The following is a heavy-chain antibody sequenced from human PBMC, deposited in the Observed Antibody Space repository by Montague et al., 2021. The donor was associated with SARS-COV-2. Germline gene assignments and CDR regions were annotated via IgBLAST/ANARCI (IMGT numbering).Heavy chain of an antibody. D-gene: IGHD6-19*01. J-gene: IGHJ3*02. V-gene: IGHV4-59*01. CDR2: IYYSGST. CDR1: GGSISSYY. CDR3: ARGSGWMRNALDI. Sequence: SETLSLTCTVSGGSISSYYWSWIRQPPGKGLEWIGYIYYSGSTNYNPSLKSRVTISVDTSKNQFSLKLSSVTAADTAVYYCARGSGWMRNALDIWGQGTMVTVSS.